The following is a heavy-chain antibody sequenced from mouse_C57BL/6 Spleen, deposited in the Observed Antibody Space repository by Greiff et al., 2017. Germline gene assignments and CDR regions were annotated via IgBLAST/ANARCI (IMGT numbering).Heavy chain of an antibody. CDR1: GYTFTSYW. V-gene: IGHV1-72*01. J-gene: IGHJ4*01. CDR3: AGDEKLEAMDY. Sequence: QVQLQQPGPELVKPGASVKLSCKASGYTFTSYWMHWVKQRPGRGLEWIGWIDPSSGGTKYNEKFKSKATLPVDNPSSTAYMLLRRLTSEGSAVSYYAGDEKLEAMDYWGQGTSVTVSS. CDR2: IDPSSGGT. D-gene: IGHD4-1*01.